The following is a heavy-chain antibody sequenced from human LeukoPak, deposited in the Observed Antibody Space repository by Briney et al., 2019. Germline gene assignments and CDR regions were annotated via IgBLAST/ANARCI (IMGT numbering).Heavy chain of an antibody. Sequence: GGSLRLSCAASGFTVSSNYMSWVRQAPGKGLEWVSVIYSGGSTYYADSVKGRFTISRDNSKNTLYLQMNSLRAEDTAVYYCATVDTAMVPGYWGQGTLVTVSS. J-gene: IGHJ4*02. CDR2: IYSGGST. CDR3: ATVDTAMVPGY. CDR1: GFTVSSNY. V-gene: IGHV3-53*01. D-gene: IGHD5-18*01.